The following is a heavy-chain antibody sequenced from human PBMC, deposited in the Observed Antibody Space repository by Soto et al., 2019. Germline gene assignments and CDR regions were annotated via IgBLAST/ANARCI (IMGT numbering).Heavy chain of an antibody. CDR2: INHSGST. D-gene: IGHD3-10*01. CDR3: ARSMDYGSVF. Sequence: QVQLQQWGAGLLKPSETLSLTCAVYGGSFSGYYWSWIRQPPGKGLEWIGEINHSGSTNYNPSLKSRVTISVDTSKNQFSLKLSSVTAADTAVYYCARSMDYGSVFWGQGTLVTVSS. CDR1: GGSFSGYY. J-gene: IGHJ4*02. V-gene: IGHV4-34*01.